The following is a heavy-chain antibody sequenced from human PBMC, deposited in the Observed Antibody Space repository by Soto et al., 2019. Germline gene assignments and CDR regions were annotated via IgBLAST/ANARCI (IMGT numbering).Heavy chain of an antibody. CDR2: ISYDGSNK. CDR3: ARESDIVATNPTFDY. CDR1: GFTFSSYA. Sequence: QVQLVESGGGVVQPGRSLRLSCAASGFTFSSYAMHWVRQAPGKALEWVAVISYDGSNKYYADSVKGRFTISRDNSKNTLYLQMNSLRAEDTAVYYCARESDIVATNPTFDYWGQGTLVTVSS. V-gene: IGHV3-30-3*01. D-gene: IGHD5-12*01. J-gene: IGHJ4*02.